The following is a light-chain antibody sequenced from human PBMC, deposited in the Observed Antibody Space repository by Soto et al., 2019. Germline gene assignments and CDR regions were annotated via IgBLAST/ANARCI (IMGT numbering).Light chain of an antibody. V-gene: IGKV1-5*01. Sequence: IQMTQSPSTLSASVGDRVTITCRASQSISTYLAWYQQKPGKAPNLLIYDASTLKSPVPSRFSGSGSGTEFTLTISNLQPDDFATYYCQQYNSYSPRTFGQGTKVDIK. CDR1: QSISTY. CDR3: QQYNSYSPRT. CDR2: DAS. J-gene: IGKJ1*01.